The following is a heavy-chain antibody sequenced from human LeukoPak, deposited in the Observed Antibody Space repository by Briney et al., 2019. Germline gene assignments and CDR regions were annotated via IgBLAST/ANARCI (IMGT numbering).Heavy chain of an antibody. Sequence: PSETLSLTCTVSGGSISSGGYYWSWIRQHPGKGLEWIGYIYYSRSTYYNPSLKSRVTISVDTSKNQFSLKLSSVTAADTAVYYCARVRRVRAGGGYYYYYMDVWGKGTTVTVSS. CDR3: ARVRRVRAGGGYYYYYMDV. CDR2: IYYSRST. J-gene: IGHJ6*03. V-gene: IGHV4-31*03. D-gene: IGHD3-10*01. CDR1: GGSISSGGYY.